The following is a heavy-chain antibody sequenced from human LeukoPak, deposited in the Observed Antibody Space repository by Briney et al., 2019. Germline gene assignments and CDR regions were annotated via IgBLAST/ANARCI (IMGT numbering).Heavy chain of an antibody. CDR1: GFTFSSYG. CDR2: ILYDGGNK. J-gene: IGHJ4*02. D-gene: IGHD3-3*01. CDR3: ARAEDYDFWSGYYNGFDY. V-gene: IGHV3-33*01. Sequence: GGSLRLSCAASGFTFSSYGIHWVRQAPDKGREWVTYILYDGGNKYYADSVKGRFTISRDNSKNTLYLQMNSLRAEDTAAYYCARAEDYDFWSGYYNGFDYWGQGTLVTVSS.